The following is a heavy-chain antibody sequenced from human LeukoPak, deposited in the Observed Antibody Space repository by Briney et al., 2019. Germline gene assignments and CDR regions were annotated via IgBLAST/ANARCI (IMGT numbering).Heavy chain of an antibody. CDR3: ARTSPPGVPFYFDY. CDR2: IYHSGST. D-gene: IGHD2-8*01. Sequence: PSQTLSLTCAVSGGSISSGGYSWNWIRQPPGKGLEWIGYIYHSGSTYYNPSLKSRVTISVDRSKNQFSLKLSSVTAADTAVYYCARTSPPGVPFYFDYWGQGILVTVSS. CDR1: GGSISSGGYS. V-gene: IGHV4-30-2*01. J-gene: IGHJ4*02.